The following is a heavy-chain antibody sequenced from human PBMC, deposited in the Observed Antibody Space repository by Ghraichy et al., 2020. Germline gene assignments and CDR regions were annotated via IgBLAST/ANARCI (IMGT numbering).Heavy chain of an antibody. V-gene: IGHV4-59*01. J-gene: IGHJ5*02. CDR3: ARVELAAAGTGWFDP. D-gene: IGHD6-13*01. CDR2: IYYSGST. CDR1: GGSISSYY. Sequence: LSLTCTVSGGSISSYYWSWIRQPPGNGLEWIGYIYYSGSTNYNPSLKSRVTISVDTSKNQFSLKLSSVTAADTAVYYCARVELAAAGTGWFDPWGQGTLVTVFS.